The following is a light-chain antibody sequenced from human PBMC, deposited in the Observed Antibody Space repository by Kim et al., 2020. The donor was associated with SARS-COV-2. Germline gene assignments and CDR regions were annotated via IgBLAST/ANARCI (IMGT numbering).Light chain of an antibody. J-gene: IGLJ2*01. CDR1: RPKNESNY. Sequence: PGHRRTIPCAGRRPKNESNYVHWYQLLPGTGPKLLIYKKNKQPSGVPARFSGSTSDTSAALAISGLRSEDEADYYCATCDDSHVVFGGGTQLTVL. V-gene: IGLV1-47*01. CDR2: KKN. CDR3: ATCDDSHVV.